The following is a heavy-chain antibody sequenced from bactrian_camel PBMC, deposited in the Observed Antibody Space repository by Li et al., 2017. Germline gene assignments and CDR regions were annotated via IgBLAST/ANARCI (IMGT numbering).Heavy chain of an antibody. V-gene: IGHV3S53*01. CDR1: GVRDMTYC. CDR3: AADHREFNVKWYDTFRYSY. D-gene: IGHD2*01. CDR2: IDSDGST. Sequence: HVQLVESGGGSVQAGGSLTLSCAASGVRDMTYCMGWFRQAPGKEREGVAAIDSDGSTKYADSVKGRFTISLDNAKNTLVLQMNSLRPDDTATYYCAADHREFNVKWYDTFRYSYWGQGTQVTVS. J-gene: IGHJ4*01.